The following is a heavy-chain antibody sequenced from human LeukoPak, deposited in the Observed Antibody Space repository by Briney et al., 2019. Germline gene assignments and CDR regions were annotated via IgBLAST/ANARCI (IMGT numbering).Heavy chain of an antibody. Sequence: GGSLRLSCAASGFSFSSYSMNWARQAPGKGLEWVSSISDSSTYIFNADPVQGRFTISRDDAKNSPYLQMNSLRVEDTAVYYCVRVVYCSGGSCSYYFDFWGQGTLVTVSS. CDR2: ISDSSTYI. CDR1: GFSFSSYS. V-gene: IGHV3-21*01. J-gene: IGHJ4*02. CDR3: VRVVYCSGGSCSYYFDF. D-gene: IGHD2-15*01.